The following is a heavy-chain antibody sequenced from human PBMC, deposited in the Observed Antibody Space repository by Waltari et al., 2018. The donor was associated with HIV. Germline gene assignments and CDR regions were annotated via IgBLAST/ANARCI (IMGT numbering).Heavy chain of an antibody. CDR2: IYHSGST. CDR3: ARGKYYDSSGGARFDP. J-gene: IGHJ5*02. D-gene: IGHD3-22*01. V-gene: IGHV4-4*02. CDR1: GGSISSSNW. Sequence: QVQLQESGPGLVKPSGTLSLTCAVSGGSISSSNWWSWVRQPPGKGLEWIGEIYHSGSTNYNPSRKSRVTLSVDKSKNQFSLKLSSVTAADTAVYYCARGKYYDSSGGARFDPWGQGTLVTVSS.